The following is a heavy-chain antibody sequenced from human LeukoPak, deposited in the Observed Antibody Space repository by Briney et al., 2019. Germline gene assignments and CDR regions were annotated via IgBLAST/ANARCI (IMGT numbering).Heavy chain of an antibody. D-gene: IGHD5-12*01. CDR3: VRDWDHYDFDS. Sequence: GGSLRLSCAASGFTFDDYAMHWVRQAPGKGLVWVSRIYRDGSDKIYADSVKGRFTISRDNAKNTLYLQMNSLTVEDTAVYYCVRDWDHYDFDSWGQGTLVTVSS. CDR1: GFTFDDYA. V-gene: IGHV3-74*01. J-gene: IGHJ5*01. CDR2: IYRDGSDK.